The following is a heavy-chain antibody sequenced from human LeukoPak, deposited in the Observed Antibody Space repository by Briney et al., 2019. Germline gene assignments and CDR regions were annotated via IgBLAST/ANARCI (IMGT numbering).Heavy chain of an antibody. V-gene: IGHV3-15*01. Sequence: PGGSLRLSCAASGFTFSIAWMSWVRQAPGKGLEWLGHIKSQTDGGTTDYAAPVKGRFTISRNNLKNTLYLQMNSLKTEDTAVYYCTTHRSYSSPPIFDYWGQGTLVTVSS. CDR2: IKSQTDGGTT. J-gene: IGHJ4*02. CDR1: GFTFSIAW. CDR3: TTHRSYSSPPIFDY. D-gene: IGHD6-13*01.